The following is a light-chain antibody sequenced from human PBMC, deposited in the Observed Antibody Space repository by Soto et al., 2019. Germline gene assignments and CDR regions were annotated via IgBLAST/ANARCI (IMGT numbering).Light chain of an antibody. J-gene: IGLJ3*02. Sequence: QPVLTQSSSASASLGSSVKLTCTLSSGHSTYIIAWHQQQPGKAPRYLMKVEGSGSYNKGSGVPDRFSGSSSGADRYLTISNLQFEDEADYYCETWDSRPWVFGVGTQLTVL. CDR3: ETWDSRPWV. V-gene: IGLV4-60*02. CDR2: VEGSGSY. CDR1: SGHSTYI.